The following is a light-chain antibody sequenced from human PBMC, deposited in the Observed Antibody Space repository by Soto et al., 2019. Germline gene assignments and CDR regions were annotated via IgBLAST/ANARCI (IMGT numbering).Light chain of an antibody. Sequence: EIVLPQSPGNLSLSPGERATLSCRASQCVSSYYLAWYKQKPGQAPRLLIYGASTSATGIPDRFSGSGSGTDFTLTITRLEPEDCALYYCQQSPVTFGQGTKVDIK. CDR3: QQSPVT. CDR1: QCVSSYY. V-gene: IGKV3-20*01. J-gene: IGKJ1*01. CDR2: GAS.